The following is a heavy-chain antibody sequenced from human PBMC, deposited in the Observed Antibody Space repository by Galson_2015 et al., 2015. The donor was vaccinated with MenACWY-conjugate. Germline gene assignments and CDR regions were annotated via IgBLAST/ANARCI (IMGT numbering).Heavy chain of an antibody. CDR3: AKESGRNDGWDYFDY. Sequence: SLRLSCAASGFTLSSYDMNWVRQAPGKGLEWVSAIDRSGGYIYYADSVKGRFTISRDSSKNTLYLQMNSLRAEDTAIYYCAKESGRNDGWDYFDYWGQGTPVTVSS. CDR1: GFTLSSYD. CDR2: IDRSGGYI. V-gene: IGHV3-23*01. D-gene: IGHD5-24*01. J-gene: IGHJ4*02.